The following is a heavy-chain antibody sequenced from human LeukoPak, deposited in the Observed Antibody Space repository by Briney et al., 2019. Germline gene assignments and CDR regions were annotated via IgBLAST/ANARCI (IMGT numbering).Heavy chain of an antibody. CDR2: IKQDGSEK. V-gene: IGHV3-7*01. CDR3: ARDDDWNYEDY. D-gene: IGHD1-7*01. Sequence: PTGGSLRLSCAASGFTFSSYWMSWVRQAPGKGLQWVANIKQDGSEKYYVDSVKGRFTISRDNAKKSLYLQMNSLRAEDTAVYYCARDDDWNYEDYWGQGTLVTVSS. CDR1: GFTFSSYW. J-gene: IGHJ4*02.